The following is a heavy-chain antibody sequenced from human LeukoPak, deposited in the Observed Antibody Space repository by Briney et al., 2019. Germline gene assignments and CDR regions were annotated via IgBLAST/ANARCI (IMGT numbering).Heavy chain of an antibody. CDR2: VSNDGGTK. V-gene: IGHV3-30*03. CDR3: AREGLGPSFSAWFDP. J-gene: IGHJ5*02. CDR1: GFTFSNAW. D-gene: IGHD3/OR15-3a*01. Sequence: GGSLRLSCAAPGFTFSNAWMSWVRQAPGKGLEWVIVVSNDGGTKYYSDSVKGRFTISRDNSENTLYLQMNSLRTEDTAVYYCAREGLGPSFSAWFDPWGQGTLVTVSS.